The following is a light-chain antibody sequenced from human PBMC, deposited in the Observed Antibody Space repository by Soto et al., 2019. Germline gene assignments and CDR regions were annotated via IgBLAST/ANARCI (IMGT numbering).Light chain of an antibody. CDR2: GAS. V-gene: IGKV3-20*01. CDR3: QRYGSSPRFT. CDR1: QSVSSSY. J-gene: IGKJ3*01. Sequence: EVVLTQSPGTLSLSPGERATLSCRASQSVSSSYLAWYQHKPGQAPRLLIYGASNRATGIPDRFSGSGSGTDFTLTISRLEPEDLAVYYCQRYGSSPRFTSGPGTKADIK.